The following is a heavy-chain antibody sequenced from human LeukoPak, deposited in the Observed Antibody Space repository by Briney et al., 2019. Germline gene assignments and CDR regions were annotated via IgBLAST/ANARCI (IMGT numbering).Heavy chain of an antibody. D-gene: IGHD1-26*01. CDR2: TYYRSKGYN. CDR3: ARARISVGATRSMDV. V-gene: IGHV6-1*01. Sequence: SQNLSLTCAISGDSVSSNSAAWNWIRQSPSRGLEWLGRTYYRSKGYNDYGVSVKSRITINPDTSKNQFSLQLNSVTPEDTAAYYCARARISVGATRSMDVWGQGTTVTVSS. J-gene: IGHJ6*02. CDR1: GDSVSSNSAA.